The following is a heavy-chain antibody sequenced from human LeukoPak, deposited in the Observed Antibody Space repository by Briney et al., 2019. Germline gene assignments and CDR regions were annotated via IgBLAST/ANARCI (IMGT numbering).Heavy chain of an antibody. Sequence: SESLSLTCAVYVGSFSGYYWSWIRQPPWKGLEWIGEINHSGSTNYNPSLKSRVTISVDTSKNQFSLKLSSVTAADTAVYYCASRYGSGSYYRLDYWGQGTLVTVSS. V-gene: IGHV4-34*01. CDR3: ASRYGSGSYYRLDY. J-gene: IGHJ4*02. D-gene: IGHD3-10*01. CDR2: INHSGST. CDR1: VGSFSGYY.